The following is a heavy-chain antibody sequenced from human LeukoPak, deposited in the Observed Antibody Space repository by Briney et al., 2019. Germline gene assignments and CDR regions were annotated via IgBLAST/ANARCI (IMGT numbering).Heavy chain of an antibody. V-gene: IGHV3-23*01. CDR2: ISGSGGSL. Sequence: PGGSLRLSCAASGFTFSSYAMTWVRQAPGKGLEWVSAISGSGGSLYYADSVRGRFTISRDNSKNTLYLQMNSLRAEDTAVYYCAKQDYYDSSGPFQHWGQGTLVTVSS. D-gene: IGHD3-22*01. CDR3: AKQDYYDSSGPFQH. CDR1: GFTFSSYA. J-gene: IGHJ1*01.